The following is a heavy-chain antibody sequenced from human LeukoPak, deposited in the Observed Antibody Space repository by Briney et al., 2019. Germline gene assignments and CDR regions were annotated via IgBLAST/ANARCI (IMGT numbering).Heavy chain of an antibody. J-gene: IGHJ4*02. D-gene: IGHD5-18*01. CDR1: GYTFTGYY. V-gene: IGHV1-2*04. CDR3: ARDRGYSYGYPLDY. CDR2: INPNSGGT. Sequence: ASVKVSCKASGYTFTGYYMHWVRQAPGQGLEWMGWINPNSGGTNYAQKLQGWVTMTRDTSISTAYMELSRLRSDDTAVYYCARDRGYSYGYPLDYWGQGTLVTVSS.